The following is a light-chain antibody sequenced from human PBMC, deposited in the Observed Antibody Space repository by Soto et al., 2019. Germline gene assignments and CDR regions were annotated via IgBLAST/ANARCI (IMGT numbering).Light chain of an antibody. CDR2: VTSDGSH. CDR1: SGHSDYD. CDR3: QAWGTGVV. J-gene: IGLJ3*02. Sequence: QSVLTQSPSASASPGASVKLTCTLSSGHSDYDIALHQQQPEKGPRYLMKVTSDGSHTKGDGIPDRFSGSSSGADRYLTISSLRSDDEADYYCQAWGTGVVFGGGTKLTVL. V-gene: IGLV4-69*01.